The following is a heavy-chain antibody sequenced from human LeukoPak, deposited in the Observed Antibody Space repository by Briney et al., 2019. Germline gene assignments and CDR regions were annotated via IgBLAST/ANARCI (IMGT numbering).Heavy chain of an antibody. CDR2: INPSDGST. V-gene: IGHV1-46*01. CDR1: GGTFSSYA. CDR3: AINYYDSSGYDYYFDY. J-gene: IGHJ4*02. D-gene: IGHD3-22*01. Sequence: ASVKVSCKASGGTFSSYAISWVRQAPGQGLEWIGIINPSDGSTTYAQKFQGRVTMTRDMSTSTVYMELSSLRSDDTAVYYCAINYYDSSGYDYYFDYWGQGTLVTVSS.